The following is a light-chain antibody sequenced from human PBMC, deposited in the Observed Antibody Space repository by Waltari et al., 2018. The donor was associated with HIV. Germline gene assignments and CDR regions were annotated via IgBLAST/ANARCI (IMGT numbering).Light chain of an antibody. CDR3: CSYAGSSIL. CDR2: EVS. CDR1: SSDVGSYNL. Sequence: QSALTQPASVSGSPGQSITISCTGTSSDVGSYNLVSWYQQHPGKAPKLMIYEVSKRPSGVSNRFSGSKSGNTASLTISGLQAEDEADYYCCSYAGSSILFGGGTKLTV. J-gene: IGLJ3*02. V-gene: IGLV2-23*02.